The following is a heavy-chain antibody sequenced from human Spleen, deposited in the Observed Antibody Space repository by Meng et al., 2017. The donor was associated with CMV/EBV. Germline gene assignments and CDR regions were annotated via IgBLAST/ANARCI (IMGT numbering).Heavy chain of an antibody. V-gene: IGHV3-21*01. J-gene: IGHJ4*02. CDR1: GFNFSPYS. CDR2: ISSSSSYI. D-gene: IGHD1-26*01. Sequence: SGFNFSPYSMNWIRQAPGKGLEWVSSISSSSSYISYADSVKGRFTISRDNAKNSLYLQMNSLRAEDTAVYYCARPGYSGSYWYYFDYWGQGTLVTVSS. CDR3: ARPGYSGSYWYYFDY.